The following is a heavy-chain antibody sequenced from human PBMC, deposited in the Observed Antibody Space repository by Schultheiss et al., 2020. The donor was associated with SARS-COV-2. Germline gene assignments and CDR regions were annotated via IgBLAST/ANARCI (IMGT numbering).Heavy chain of an antibody. J-gene: IGHJ5*02. Sequence: GGSLRLSCAASGFTFSSYAMHWVRQAPGKGLEWVSAISGSGGSTYYADSVKGRFTISRDNSKNTLYLQMNSLRAEDTAVYYCARGPVGAIGAGWFDPWGQRTLVTVSS. CDR1: GFTFSSYA. D-gene: IGHD1-26*01. CDR3: ARGPVGAIGAGWFDP. CDR2: ISGSGGST. V-gene: IGHV3-23*01.